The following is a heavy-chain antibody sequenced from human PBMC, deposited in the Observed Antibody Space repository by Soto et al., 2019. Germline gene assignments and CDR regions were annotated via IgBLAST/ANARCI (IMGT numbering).Heavy chain of an antibody. V-gene: IGHV1-18*01. D-gene: IGHD3-3*01. Sequence: VPLVQSGAEVKKPGASVKVSCKASGYTFTIYGISWVRQAPGQGLEWMGWISAYNGNTNYAQKLQGRVTMTTNTSTSTAYMELRSLRSDATAVYYCARQRFLEWSYAFDIWGQGTMVTVSS. CDR1: GYTFTIYG. J-gene: IGHJ3*02. CDR3: ARQRFLEWSYAFDI. CDR2: ISAYNGNT.